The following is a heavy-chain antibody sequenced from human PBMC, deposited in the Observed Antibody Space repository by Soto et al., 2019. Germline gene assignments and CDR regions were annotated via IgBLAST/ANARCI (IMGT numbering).Heavy chain of an antibody. D-gene: IGHD6-19*01. V-gene: IGHV4-39*01. CDR3: ASTLWLLYYYGMDV. CDR2: IYYTGTT. Sequence: PSETLSLTCTVSDASITSSNYYWGWIRQPPGKGLEWIGVIYYTGTTYYNPSLKSRVTMSVDTSKNQFSLKLSSVTAADTAVYYCASTLWLLYYYGMDVWGQGTTVTVSS. CDR1: DASITSSNYY. J-gene: IGHJ6*02.